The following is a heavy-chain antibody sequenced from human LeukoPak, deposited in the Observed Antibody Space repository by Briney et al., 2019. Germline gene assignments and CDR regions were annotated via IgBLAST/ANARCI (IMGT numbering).Heavy chain of an antibody. CDR2: INPSGSST. J-gene: IGHJ6*02. V-gene: IGHV1-46*01. Sequence: GASVKVSCKASGYTFTSYYMHWVRQAPGQGLEWMGIINPSGSSTSYAQKFQGRVTMTRDTSTSTVYMELSSLRSEDTAVYYCARERIAAAGTIYYYGMDVWGQGTTVTVSS. CDR1: GYTFTSYY. D-gene: IGHD6-13*01. CDR3: ARERIAAAGTIYYYGMDV.